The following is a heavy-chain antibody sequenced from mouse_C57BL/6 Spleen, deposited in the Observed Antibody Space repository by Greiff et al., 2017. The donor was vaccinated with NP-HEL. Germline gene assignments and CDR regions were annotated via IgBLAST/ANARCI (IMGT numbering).Heavy chain of an antibody. J-gene: IGHJ1*03. V-gene: IGHV1-69*01. Sequence: QVQLQQPGAELVMPGASVKLSCKASGYTFTSYWMHWVKQRPGQGLEWIGEIDPYDSDTNYNQKFKGKSTLTVDKSSNTTYMQLSSLTSEDSAVYYCAGYYYGSSWYFDVWGTGTTVTVSS. D-gene: IGHD1-1*01. CDR2: IDPYDSDT. CDR3: AGYYYGSSWYFDV. CDR1: GYTFTSYW.